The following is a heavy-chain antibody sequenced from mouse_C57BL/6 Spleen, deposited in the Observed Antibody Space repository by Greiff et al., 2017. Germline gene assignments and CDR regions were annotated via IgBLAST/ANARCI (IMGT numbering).Heavy chain of an antibody. CDR1: GYTFTGYW. J-gene: IGHJ2*01. CDR2: LLPGRGST. V-gene: IGHV1-9*01. D-gene: IGHD2-5*01. Sequence: QVHVKQSGAELLKPGASVKLSCTATGYTFTGYWIEWVKQRPGHGLEWIGELLPGRGSTNYNEKFKGKATFTADTSSNPAYMLHISLTTEDSAIYYCARNGGYSNYVDYWGQGTTLTVSS. CDR3: ARNGGYSNYVDY.